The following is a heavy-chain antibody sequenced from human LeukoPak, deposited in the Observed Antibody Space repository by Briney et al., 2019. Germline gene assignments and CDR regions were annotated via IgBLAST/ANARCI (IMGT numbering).Heavy chain of an antibody. CDR3: AKARAYGGNSYYYYGMDV. CDR1: GFTFSSYA. Sequence: GGSLRLSCAASGFTFSSYAMSWVRQAPGKGLEWVSAISGSGGSTYYADSVKGRFTISRDNSKNTLYLQMNSLRAEDTAVYYCAKARAYGGNSYYYYGMDVWGQGTTVTVSS. D-gene: IGHD4-23*01. J-gene: IGHJ6*02. V-gene: IGHV3-23*01. CDR2: ISGSGGST.